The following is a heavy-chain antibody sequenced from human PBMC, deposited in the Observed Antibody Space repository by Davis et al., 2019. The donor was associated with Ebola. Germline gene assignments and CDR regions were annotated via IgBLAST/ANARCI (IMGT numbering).Heavy chain of an antibody. CDR2: ISGSGGST. Sequence: GESLKISCAASGFTFSSYAMSWVRQAPGKGLEWVSAISGSGGSTYYADSVKGRFTISRDNSKNTLYLQMNSLRVEDTAVYYCAKAAYGDYGFDYWGQGTLVTVSS. CDR1: GFTFSSYA. V-gene: IGHV3-23*01. J-gene: IGHJ4*02. D-gene: IGHD4-17*01. CDR3: AKAAYGDYGFDY.